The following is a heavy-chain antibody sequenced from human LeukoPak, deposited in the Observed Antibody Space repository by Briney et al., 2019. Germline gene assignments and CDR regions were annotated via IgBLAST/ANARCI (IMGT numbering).Heavy chain of an antibody. V-gene: IGHV1-69*05. J-gene: IGHJ4*02. CDR2: IIPIFGTA. CDR3: ARDRYSSGWYGDFDC. CDR1: GGTFSSYA. D-gene: IGHD6-19*01. Sequence: ASVKVSCNASGGTFSSYAISWVRQAPGQGLEWMGGIIPIFGTANYAQKFQGRVTITTDESTSTAYMELSSLRSEDTAVYYCARDRYSSGWYGDFDCWGQGTLVTVSS.